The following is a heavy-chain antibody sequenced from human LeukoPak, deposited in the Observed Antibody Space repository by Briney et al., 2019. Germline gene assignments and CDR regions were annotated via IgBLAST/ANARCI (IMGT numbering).Heavy chain of an antibody. D-gene: IGHD3-22*01. J-gene: IGHJ4*02. CDR1: GDSVISGDYR. V-gene: IGHV4-30-4*01. CDR2: TYFTGST. CDR3: ARVQKSHSGYYYLADS. Sequence: SQTLSLTCTVSGDSVISGDYRWTWIRQPPGKGLEWIGYTYFTGSTYFNPSLKRRVAISIDTSKNQFSLQLTSVTVADTAVYYCARVQKSHSGYYYLADSWGPGTLVPVSS.